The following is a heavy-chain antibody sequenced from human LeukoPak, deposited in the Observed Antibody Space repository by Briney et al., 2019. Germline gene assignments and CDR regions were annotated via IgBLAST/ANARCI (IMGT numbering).Heavy chain of an antibody. CDR3: AKDGLLWFGYFDY. CDR1: GFTFSNAW. D-gene: IGHD3-10*01. J-gene: IGHJ4*02. V-gene: IGHV3-23*01. Sequence: PGGSLRLSCAASGFTFSNAWMSWVRQAPGKGLEWVSAISGSGGSTYYADSVKGRFTISRDNSKNTLFLQMDSLRAEDTAVYYCAKDGLLWFGYFDYWGQGTLVTVSS. CDR2: ISGSGGST.